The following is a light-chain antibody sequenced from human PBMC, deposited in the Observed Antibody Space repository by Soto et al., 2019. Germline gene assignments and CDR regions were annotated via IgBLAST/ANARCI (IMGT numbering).Light chain of an antibody. CDR2: KAS. J-gene: IGKJ2*01. V-gene: IGKV1-5*03. Sequence: DIQMTQSPSTLSASVGDRVTITCRASHSISSWLAWYQQKPGKAPKLLIYKASSLESGVPSRFSGSGSGTEFTLTTSILQPDDFATDDCQQYNSLYTFGRGTKLEIK. CDR3: QQYNSLYT. CDR1: HSISSW.